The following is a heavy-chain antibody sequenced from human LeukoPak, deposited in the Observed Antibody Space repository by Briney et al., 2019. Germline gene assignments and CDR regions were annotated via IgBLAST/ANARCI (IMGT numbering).Heavy chain of an antibody. Sequence: SETLSLTCAVYVGSFSGYYWSWIRQPPGKGLEWIGEINHSGSTNYNPSLKSRVTISVDTSKNQFSLKLSSVTAADTAVYYCAQTPGGGYYYGRDYWGQGTLVTVSS. CDR1: VGSFSGYY. J-gene: IGHJ4*02. V-gene: IGHV4-34*01. CDR2: INHSGST. D-gene: IGHD3-22*01. CDR3: AQTPGGGYYYGRDY.